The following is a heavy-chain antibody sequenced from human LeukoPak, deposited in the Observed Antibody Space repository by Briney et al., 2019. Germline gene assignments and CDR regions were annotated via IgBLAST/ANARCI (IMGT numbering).Heavy chain of an antibody. CDR3: ASCRGYFHPFEN. D-gene: IGHD3-22*01. Sequence: GGSLRLSCAASGFTFDDYGMSWVRQAPGKGLEWVSGIHWDGGSTGYADSVKSRFTISRDSAKNSLYLQMNSLRDEDTAVYYCASCRGYFHPFENWGQGTLVTVSS. CDR2: IHWDGGST. J-gene: IGHJ4*02. V-gene: IGHV3-20*04. CDR1: GFTFDDYG.